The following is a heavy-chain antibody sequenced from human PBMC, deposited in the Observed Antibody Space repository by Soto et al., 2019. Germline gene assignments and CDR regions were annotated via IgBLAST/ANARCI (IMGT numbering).Heavy chain of an antibody. CDR1: GGSITNYY. J-gene: IGHJ6*02. D-gene: IGHD3-10*01. V-gene: IGHV4-59*08. Sequence: SETLSLTCTVSGGSITNYYCIWFRQPPGKGLEWIGYIQYNGYSAYNLSLKRRVTMSMDTSKTQFSLMLESVTATDTAVYYCARHGFGSLHGLVDVWGQGTTVTVSS. CDR2: IQYNGYS. CDR3: ARHGFGSLHGLVDV.